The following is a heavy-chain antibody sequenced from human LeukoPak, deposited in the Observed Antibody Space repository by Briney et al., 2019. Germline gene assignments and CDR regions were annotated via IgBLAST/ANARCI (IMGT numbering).Heavy chain of an antibody. J-gene: IGHJ5*02. CDR2: IYTSGST. CDR3: ARMTTLTWFDP. Sequence: SETLSLTXTVSGGSISSDSYYWSWIRQPAGKGLEWIGRIYTSGSTNYNPSLKSRVTISVDTSKNQFSLKLSSVTATDTAVYYCARMTTLTWFDPWGHGTLVTVSS. CDR1: GGSISSDSYY. D-gene: IGHD4-11*01. V-gene: IGHV4-61*02.